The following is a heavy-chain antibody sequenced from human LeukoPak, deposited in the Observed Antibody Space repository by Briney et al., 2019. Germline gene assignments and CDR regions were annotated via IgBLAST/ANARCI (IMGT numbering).Heavy chain of an antibody. V-gene: IGHV3-7*01. D-gene: IGHD4-17*01. CDR3: ASSFYGDCFDY. CDR1: GFTFSSYW. CDR2: IKQDGSEK. Sequence: GGSLRLSCAASGFTFSSYWMSWVRQAPGKGLEWVANIKQDGSEKYYVDSVRGRFTISRDNAKNSLYLQMNSLRAEDTAVYYCASSFYGDCFDYWGQGTLVTVSS. J-gene: IGHJ4*02.